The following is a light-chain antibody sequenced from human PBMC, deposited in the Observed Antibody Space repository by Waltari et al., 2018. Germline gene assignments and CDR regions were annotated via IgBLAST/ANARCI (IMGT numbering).Light chain of an antibody. CDR3: ASYTSSDSWV. CDR1: SSDVGGSNY. J-gene: IGLJ3*02. CDR2: EVR. V-gene: IGLV2-14*01. Sequence: QSALTQPASVSGSPGQSITISCTGTSSDVGGSNYVSWYQQHPGKAPKRMIYEVRNRPSGVSNRFSGSKSGNTASLTFSGLQAEDEADYYCASYTSSDSWVFGGGTKLTVL.